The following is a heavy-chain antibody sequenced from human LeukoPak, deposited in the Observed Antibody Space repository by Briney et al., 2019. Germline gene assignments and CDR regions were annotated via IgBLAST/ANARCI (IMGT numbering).Heavy chain of an antibody. CDR3: ARWGNSYGLWPYYYYGMDV. CDR1: GGSISRNY. Sequence: SETLSLTCTVSGGSISRNYWSWIRQPPGKGLEWIGYIYYSGSTKYNPSLKSRVTISVDTSKNQFSLKLSSVTAAETAVYYCARWGNSYGLWPYYYYGMDVWGQGTTVTVSS. D-gene: IGHD5-18*01. CDR2: IYYSGST. J-gene: IGHJ6*02. V-gene: IGHV4-59*01.